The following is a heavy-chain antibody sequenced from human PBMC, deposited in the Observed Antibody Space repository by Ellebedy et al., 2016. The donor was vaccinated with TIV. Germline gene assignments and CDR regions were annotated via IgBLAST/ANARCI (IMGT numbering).Heavy chain of an antibody. V-gene: IGHV4-59*01. Sequence: SETLSLXCTVSGRSMSSYYWSWIRQPPGKGLEWVGKIYYSGSTNYSPSLQSRVTMSVDSSKNQFSLKMRSVTAADTAVYYCATYGDWGGFDYWGQGTLVTVSS. CDR2: IYYSGST. CDR1: GRSMSSYY. J-gene: IGHJ4*02. CDR3: ATYGDWGGFDY. D-gene: IGHD4-17*01.